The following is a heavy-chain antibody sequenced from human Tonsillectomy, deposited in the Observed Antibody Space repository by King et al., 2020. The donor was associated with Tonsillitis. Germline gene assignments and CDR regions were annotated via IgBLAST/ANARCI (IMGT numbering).Heavy chain of an antibody. CDR3: ATSSPYDSSGYLSVKAFDI. CDR2: FDPEDGET. J-gene: IGHJ3*02. D-gene: IGHD3-22*01. V-gene: IGHV1-24*01. CDR1: GYTLTELS. Sequence: QLVQSGAEVKKPGASVKVSCKVSGYTLTELSMHWVRQAPGKGLEWMGGFDPEDGETIYAQKFQGRVTMTEDTSTDTAYMELSSLRSEDTAVYYCATSSPYDSSGYLSVKAFDIWAKGQWSPSLQ.